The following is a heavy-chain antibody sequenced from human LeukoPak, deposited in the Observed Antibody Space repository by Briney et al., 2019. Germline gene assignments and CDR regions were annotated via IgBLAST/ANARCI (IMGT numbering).Heavy chain of an antibody. V-gene: IGHV3-30*02. J-gene: IGHJ3*01. Sequence: GGSLRLSCAASGFTFSSYGMHWVRQAPGKGLEWVAFIRYDGGEEYYADSVKGRFTISRDSSKNTLYLQMNSLRAEDTAVYHCAKVLGLFAFDVWGQGTLVTVSS. D-gene: IGHD1-1*01. CDR1: GFTFSSYG. CDR3: AKVLGLFAFDV. CDR2: IRYDGGEE.